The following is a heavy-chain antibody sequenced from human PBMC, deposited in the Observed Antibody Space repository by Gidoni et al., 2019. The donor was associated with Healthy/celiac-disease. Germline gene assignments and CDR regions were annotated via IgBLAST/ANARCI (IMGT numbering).Heavy chain of an antibody. CDR1: GGTFSSYA. D-gene: IGHD3-9*01. V-gene: IGHV1-69*01. CDR2: IIPIFGTA. J-gene: IGHJ6*02. Sequence: KKPGSSVKVSCKASGGTFSSYAISWVRQAPGQGLEWMGGIIPIFGTANYAQKFQGRVTITADESTSTAYMELSSLRSEDTAVYYCAREGNYDILTGKSYYYYGMDVWGQGTTVTVSS. CDR3: AREGNYDILTGKSYYYYGMDV.